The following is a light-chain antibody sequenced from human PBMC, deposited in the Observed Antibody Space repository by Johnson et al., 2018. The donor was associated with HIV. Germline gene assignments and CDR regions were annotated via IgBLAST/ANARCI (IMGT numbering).Light chain of an antibody. Sequence: QSVLTQPPSVSAAPGQKVTISCSGSSSNIGNNYVSWYQQLPGTAPKLLIYDNTKRPSGIPDRFSGSKSGTSATLGITGLQTGDEGDYYCGTWDRSLSAGGVFGTGTMVTVL. V-gene: IGLV1-51*01. CDR3: GTWDRSLSAGGV. CDR1: SSNIGNNY. J-gene: IGLJ1*01. CDR2: DNT.